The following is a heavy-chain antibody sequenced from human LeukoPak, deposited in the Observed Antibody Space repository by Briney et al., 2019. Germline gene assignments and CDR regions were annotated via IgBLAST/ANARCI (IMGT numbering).Heavy chain of an antibody. J-gene: IGHJ6*02. CDR1: GFTFSSYW. CDR3: ARGGDIVVVPAAMDYYYGMDV. Sequence: PGGSLRLSCAASGFTFSSYWMHWVCQAPGKGLVWVSRINSDGSSTSYADSVKGRFTISRDNAKNTLYLQMNSLRAEDTAVYYCARGGDIVVVPAAMDYYYGMDVWGQGTTVTVSS. CDR2: INSDGSST. V-gene: IGHV3-74*01. D-gene: IGHD2-2*01.